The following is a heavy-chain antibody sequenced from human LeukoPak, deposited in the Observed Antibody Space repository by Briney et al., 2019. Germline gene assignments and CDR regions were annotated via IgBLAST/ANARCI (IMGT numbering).Heavy chain of an antibody. CDR2: ISSSSSYI. CDR1: GFTFSSYS. J-gene: IGHJ4*02. V-gene: IGHV3-21*01. D-gene: IGHD3-3*01. CDR3: ARSGRYDFWSGYSSYFDY. Sequence: PGGSLRLSCAASGFTFSSYSMNWVRQAPGKGLEWVSSISSSSSYIYYADSVKGRFTISRDNAKNSLYLQMNSLRAEDTAVYYCARSGRYDFWSGYSSYFDYWGQGTLVTVSS.